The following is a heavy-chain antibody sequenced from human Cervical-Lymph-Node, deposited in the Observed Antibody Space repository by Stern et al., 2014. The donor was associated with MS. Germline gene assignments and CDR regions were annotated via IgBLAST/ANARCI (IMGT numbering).Heavy chain of an antibody. Sequence: QVQLVQSGAEVKKPGSSVKVSCKGAGGIFSNEAINWVRQAPGQGLEWMGGIIPPFGAASYAQKFQDRVSITADKSTKTAFLELSRLTSEDTSVYYCARDSPIFPRPLKGEIDYWGQGTLVTVSS. J-gene: IGHJ4*02. D-gene: IGHD3-16*01. V-gene: IGHV1-69*06. CDR2: IIPPFGAA. CDR3: ARDSPIFPRPLKGEIDY. CDR1: GGIFSNEA.